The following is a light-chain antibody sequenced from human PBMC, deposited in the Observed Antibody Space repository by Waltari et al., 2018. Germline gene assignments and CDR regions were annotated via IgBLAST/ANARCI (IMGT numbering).Light chain of an antibody. J-gene: IGKJ5*01. CDR1: QSVSSY. CDR3: QQRSNWPRA. V-gene: IGKV3-11*01. Sequence: EIVLTQSPATLSLSPGERATLPCRASQSVSSYLAWYQQKPGQAPRLLIYDASNRATGIPARFSGSGSGTDFNLTISSLEPEDFAVYYCQQRSNWPRAFGQGTRLEIK. CDR2: DAS.